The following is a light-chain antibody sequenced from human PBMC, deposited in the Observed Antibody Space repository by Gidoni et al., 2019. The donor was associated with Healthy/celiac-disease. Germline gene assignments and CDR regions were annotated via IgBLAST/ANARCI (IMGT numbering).Light chain of an antibody. CDR1: QDISNY. CDR2: DAS. V-gene: IGKV1-33*01. CDR3: QQYDNLPPLT. Sequence: DIQMPQSPSSLSASVGDRVTITCQASQDISNYLNWYQQKPGKAPKLLIYDASNLETGGPSRFSGSGSGTDFTFTISSLQPEDIATYYCQQYDNLPPLTCGGGTKVEIK. J-gene: IGKJ4*01.